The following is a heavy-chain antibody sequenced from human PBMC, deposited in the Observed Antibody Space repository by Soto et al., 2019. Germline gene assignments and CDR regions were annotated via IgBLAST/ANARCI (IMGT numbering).Heavy chain of an antibody. CDR1: GGTFRNYP. D-gene: IGHD4-17*01. Sequence: QVQLVQSGAEVKKPGSSVKVSCKASGGTFRNYPINWVRQAPGQGLEWMGSIFPLTDIPDYAQNFQARLTISADKSTNTAYMELSSLTSDDTAMYFWARSPVGALNYFESWGQGTLVTVSS. CDR2: IFPLTDIP. V-gene: IGHV1-69*02. J-gene: IGHJ4*02. CDR3: ARSPVGALNYFES.